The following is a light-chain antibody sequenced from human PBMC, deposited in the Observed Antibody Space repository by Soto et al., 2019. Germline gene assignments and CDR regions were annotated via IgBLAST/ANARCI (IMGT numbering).Light chain of an antibody. CDR1: QSVSSN. V-gene: IGKV3-15*01. CDR2: GAS. Sequence: EVVMTQSPATLSVSLGDRATLSCRASQSVSSNLAWYQQKPGQAPRLLIYGASTRATGIPARFSGSGSGTEFTLTISSLQSEHFSVYSCQQYNNWPLTFGGGTMVDI. CDR3: QQYNNWPLT. J-gene: IGKJ4*01.